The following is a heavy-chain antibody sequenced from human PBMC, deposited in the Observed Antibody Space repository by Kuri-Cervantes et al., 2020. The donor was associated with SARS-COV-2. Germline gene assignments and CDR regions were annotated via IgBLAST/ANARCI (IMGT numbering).Heavy chain of an antibody. CDR2: IYTSGST. CDR1: GGSFSGYY. V-gene: IGHV4-59*10. J-gene: IGHJ4*02. Sequence: SETLSLTCAVYGGSFSGYYWSWIRQPPGKGLEWIGRIYTSGSTNYNPSLKSRVTMSVDTSKNQFSLKLSSVTAADTAVYYCASEEAIGSPSKDWGQGTLVTVSS. D-gene: IGHD1-26*01. CDR3: ASEEAIGSPSKD.